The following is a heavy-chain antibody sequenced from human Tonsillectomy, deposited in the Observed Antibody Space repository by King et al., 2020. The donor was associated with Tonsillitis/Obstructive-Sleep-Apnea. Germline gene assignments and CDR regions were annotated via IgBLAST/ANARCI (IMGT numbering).Heavy chain of an antibody. CDR1: GFTFSSYW. CDR2: INSDGSST. V-gene: IGHV3-74*01. Sequence: VQLVESGGGLVQPGGTLRLSCAASGFTFSSYWMHWVRQAPGKGLVWVSRINSDGSSTSYADSVKGRFTITRDNAKNTLYLQMNSLRAADTAVYYCARAPDSGYAKREVFDYWGQGTLVTVSS. J-gene: IGHJ4*02. D-gene: IGHD5-12*01. CDR3: ARAPDSGYAKREVFDY.